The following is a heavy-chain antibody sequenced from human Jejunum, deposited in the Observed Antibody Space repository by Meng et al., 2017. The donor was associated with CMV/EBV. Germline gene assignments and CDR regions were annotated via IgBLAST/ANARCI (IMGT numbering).Heavy chain of an antibody. CDR3: ARGNEDFWSGYQGTLDY. J-gene: IGHJ4*02. Sequence: TNNNFHWGWIRQPPGKGLEWIGSIYYTGSAYYTPSLNSRVTISRDTSKNQFSLKLNSVTAADTAVYYCARGNEDFWSGYQGTLDYWGQGTLVTVSS. CDR2: IYYTGSA. CDR1: TNNNFH. D-gene: IGHD3-3*01. V-gene: IGHV4-39*07.